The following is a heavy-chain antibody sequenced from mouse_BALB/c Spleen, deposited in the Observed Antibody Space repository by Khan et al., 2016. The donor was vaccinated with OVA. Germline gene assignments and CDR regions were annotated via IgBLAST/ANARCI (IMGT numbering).Heavy chain of an antibody. Sequence: QVQLKESGPGLVAPSQSPSITCNVSGFSLSRYNIHWVRQPPGKGLEWLGMIWGGGGTDYNSSLKSRLSISKDNSKSQVFLKMSSLQTDDTAMYYCARAYYRYDGYYAMDYWGQGTSVTVSS. J-gene: IGHJ4*01. CDR2: IWGGGGT. CDR1: GFSLSRYN. V-gene: IGHV2-6-4*01. D-gene: IGHD2-14*01. CDR3: ARAYYRYDGYYAMDY.